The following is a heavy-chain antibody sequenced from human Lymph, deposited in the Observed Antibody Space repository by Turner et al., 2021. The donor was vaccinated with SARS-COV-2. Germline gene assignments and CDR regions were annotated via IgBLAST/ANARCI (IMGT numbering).Heavy chain of an antibody. Sequence: QVQLQESGPGLVKPSHTLSLTCTVSGGSISSGGYYWSWIRQHPGKGLEWIGYIYYSGSTHYNPSLRRRVTISVDTSKNQLSLKLSSVTAADTAVYYCARARTSGTNYPGDFDYWGQGTLVTVSS. V-gene: IGHV4-31*03. J-gene: IGHJ4*02. CDR3: ARARTSGTNYPGDFDY. CDR1: GGSISSGGYY. D-gene: IGHD1-1*01. CDR2: IYYSGST.